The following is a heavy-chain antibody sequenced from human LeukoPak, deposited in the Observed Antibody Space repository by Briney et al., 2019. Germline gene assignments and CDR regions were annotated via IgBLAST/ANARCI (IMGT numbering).Heavy chain of an antibody. V-gene: IGHV3-11*04. J-gene: IGHJ4*02. CDR3: ARDTITMVRGVMGY. CDR1: GFTFSNYY. D-gene: IGHD3-10*01. CDR2: ISSTGTTI. Sequence: GGSLRLSCAASGFTFSNYYMTWIRQAPGKGLEWVSYISSTGTTIYYADSVKGRFTISRDNAKNSLYLQMNSLRAEDTAVYYCARDTITMVRGVMGYWGQGTLVTVSS.